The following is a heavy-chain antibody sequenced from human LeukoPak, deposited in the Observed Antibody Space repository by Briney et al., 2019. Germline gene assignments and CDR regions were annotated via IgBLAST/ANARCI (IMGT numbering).Heavy chain of an antibody. V-gene: IGHV4-4*02. CDR3: AREVIAAHNWFDP. D-gene: IGHD6-6*01. CDR2: IYHSGST. J-gene: IGHJ5*02. Sequence: SETLSLTCAVSGGSISSSNWWSWVRQPPGKGLEWIGEIYHSGSTNYNPSLKSRVTTSVDTSKNQFSLKVSSVTAADTAVYYCAREVIAAHNWFDPWGQGTLVTVSS. CDR1: GGSISSSNW.